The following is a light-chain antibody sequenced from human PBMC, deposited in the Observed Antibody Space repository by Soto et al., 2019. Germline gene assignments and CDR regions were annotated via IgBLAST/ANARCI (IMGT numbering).Light chain of an antibody. Sequence: EIGMTQSPVALSVSQGERATLSCRASQSVNINLAWYQQKPGQAPRLLIYGTSTRATGVPARFSGSGSGTELTLTISNLQSEDFAVYYCQQYNDWPPLTFGGGTKVDIK. CDR2: GTS. V-gene: IGKV3-15*01. J-gene: IGKJ4*01. CDR1: QSVNIN. CDR3: QQYNDWPPLT.